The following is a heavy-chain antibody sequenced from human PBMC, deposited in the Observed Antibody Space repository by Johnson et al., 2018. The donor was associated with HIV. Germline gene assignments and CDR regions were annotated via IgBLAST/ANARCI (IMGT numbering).Heavy chain of an antibody. V-gene: IGHV3-9*01. CDR3: ARVKQQVVRVGSDAFDI. D-gene: IGHD6-13*01. Sequence: EVQLVESGGGLVQPGRSLRLSCAASGFTFDDYAMHWVRQAPGKGLEWVSGISWNSGSIGYADSVKGRFTISRDNAKNSLYLQMNSLRAEDTAVYYCARVKQQVVRVGSDAFDIWGQGTMVTVSS. CDR2: ISWNSGSI. J-gene: IGHJ3*02. CDR1: GFTFDDYA.